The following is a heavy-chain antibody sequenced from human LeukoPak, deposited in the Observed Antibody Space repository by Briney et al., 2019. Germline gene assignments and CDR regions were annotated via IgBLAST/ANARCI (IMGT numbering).Heavy chain of an antibody. CDR2: ISGGGDNT. CDR1: GFTFSSYA. D-gene: IGHD3-22*01. CDR3: AKGSYYDSSGSFYFDY. V-gene: IGHV3-23*01. J-gene: IGHJ4*02. Sequence: GGSLRLSCAASGFTFSSYAMSWVRQAPGKGLEWVSGISGGGDNTYYADSVKGRFTISRDNSKNTPYVQVNSLGTEDTAAYYCAKGSYYDSSGSFYFDYWAREPWSPSPQ.